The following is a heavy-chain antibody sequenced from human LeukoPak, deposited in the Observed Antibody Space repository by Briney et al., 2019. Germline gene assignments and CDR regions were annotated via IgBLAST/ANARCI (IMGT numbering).Heavy chain of an antibody. V-gene: IGHV4-31*03. CDR3: ARGHYYGSVSYYSPTDY. D-gene: IGHD3-10*01. CDR1: GGSISSGGYY. CDR2: IYCSGST. J-gene: IGHJ4*02. Sequence: SQTLSLTCTVSGGSISSGGYYWSWIRQHPGKGLEWIGYIYCSGSTYYNPSLKSRVTISVDTSKNQFSLKLSSVTAADTAVYYCARGHYYGSVSYYSPTDYWGQGTLVTVSS.